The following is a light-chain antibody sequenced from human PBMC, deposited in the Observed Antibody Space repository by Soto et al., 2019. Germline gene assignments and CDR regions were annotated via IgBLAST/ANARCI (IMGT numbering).Light chain of an antibody. J-gene: IGKJ5*01. CDR3: QQRSNWPPSIT. CDR1: QSVSSY. CDR2: DAS. V-gene: IGKV3-11*01. Sequence: EIVLTQSPATLSFSQGERATLSCRASQSVSSYLAWYQQKPGKAPRLLIYDASNRATGIPARFSGSGSGTDFTLTISSLEPEDFAVYYCQQRSNWPPSITFGQGTRLEIK.